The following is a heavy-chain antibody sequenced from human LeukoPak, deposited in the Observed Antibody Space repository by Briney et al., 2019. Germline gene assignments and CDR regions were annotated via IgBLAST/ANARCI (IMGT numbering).Heavy chain of an antibody. CDR3: AKDRNDILTGYLIFDY. J-gene: IGHJ4*02. D-gene: IGHD3-9*01. CDR1: GFTFSSYA. Sequence: TGGSLRLSCAASGFTFSSYAMSWVRQAPGKGLEWVSAISGSGGSTYYADSVKGRFTISRDNSKNTLYLQMSSLRAEDTAVYYCAKDRNDILTGYLIFDYWGQGTLVTVSS. V-gene: IGHV3-23*01. CDR2: ISGSGGST.